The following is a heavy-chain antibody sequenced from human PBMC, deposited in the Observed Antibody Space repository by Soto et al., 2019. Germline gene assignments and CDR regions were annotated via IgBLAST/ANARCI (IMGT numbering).Heavy chain of an antibody. CDR3: ASEWKHDGLDY. CDR1: GGSINNNKYY. D-gene: IGHD5-18*01. CDR2: IYYSEKT. V-gene: IGHV4-39*01. J-gene: IGHJ4*02. Sequence: SETLSLTCTVSGGSINNNKYYWGWIRQPPGKGLEWIGSIYYSEKTFYHPSLKSRVTISVDNSKSTLYLQMNSLRAEDTAVYYCASEWKHDGLDYWGQGTLVTVSS.